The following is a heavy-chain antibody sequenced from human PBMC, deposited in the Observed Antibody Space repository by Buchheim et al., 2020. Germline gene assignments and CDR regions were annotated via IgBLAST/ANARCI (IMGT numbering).Heavy chain of an antibody. Sequence: EVQLLESGGGLVQPGGSLRLSCAASGFTFSSYAMSWVRQAPGKGLEWGSALSGSGGSTYYAESVKGRFTISRDNSKNTLYLKMHSLRAEDTAVYYCAKVLTRGYSYGVLYYYYGMDVWGQGTT. CDR1: GFTFSSYA. J-gene: IGHJ6*02. CDR2: LSGSGGST. CDR3: AKVLTRGYSYGVLYYYYGMDV. D-gene: IGHD5-18*01. V-gene: IGHV3-23*01.